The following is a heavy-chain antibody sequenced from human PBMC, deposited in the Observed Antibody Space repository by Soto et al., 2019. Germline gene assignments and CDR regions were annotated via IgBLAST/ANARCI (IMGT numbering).Heavy chain of an antibody. CDR3: ANPIPKTGTTFGF. J-gene: IGHJ4*02. CDR2: FSGSGDDT. CDR1: GFTFSNFA. V-gene: IGHV3-23*01. D-gene: IGHD1-1*01. Sequence: QLLESGGGFVQPGGSLRLSCVASGFTFSNFALAWVRKAPGGGLEWVSGFSGSGDDTFYADSMKGRFTISRDNSKDTLYLQINSLRAEDTAVYYCANPIPKTGTTFGFWGQGTLVTVSS.